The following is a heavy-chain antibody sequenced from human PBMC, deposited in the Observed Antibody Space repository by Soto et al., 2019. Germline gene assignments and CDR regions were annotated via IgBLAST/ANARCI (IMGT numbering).Heavy chain of an antibody. V-gene: IGHV5-51*01. CDR3: ASRLQLCSGGNCYPYYFDY. CDR1: GYSFTNYW. D-gene: IGHD2-15*01. Sequence: GESLKISCKGSGYSFTNYWIGWVRQMPGKGLEWGGIIYPGFSDTTYSQSFQGQVTIAAAKSTSTAYLQWSSLRASATAMYYCASRLQLCSGGNCYPYYFDYWGQGTLVTVSS. CDR2: IYPGFSDT. J-gene: IGHJ4*02.